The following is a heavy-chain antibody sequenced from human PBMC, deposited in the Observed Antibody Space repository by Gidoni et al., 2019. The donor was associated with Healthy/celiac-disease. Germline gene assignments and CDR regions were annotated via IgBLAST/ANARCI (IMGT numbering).Heavy chain of an antibody. Sequence: QVQLVQSGAEVKKPGASVKVSCKASGYTFTGYYMHWVRQAPGQGLEWMGWINPNSGGTNYAQKFQGRVTMTRDTSISTAYMELSRLRSDDTAVYYCARDFDRRGLVTLPDVWGQGTTVTVSS. J-gene: IGHJ6*02. CDR1: GYTFTGYY. CDR3: ARDFDRRGLVTLPDV. V-gene: IGHV1-2*02. D-gene: IGHD3-9*01. CDR2: INPNSGGT.